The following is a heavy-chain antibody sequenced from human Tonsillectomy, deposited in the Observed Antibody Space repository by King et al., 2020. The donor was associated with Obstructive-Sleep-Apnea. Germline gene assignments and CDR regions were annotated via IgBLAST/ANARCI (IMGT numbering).Heavy chain of an antibody. J-gene: IGHJ4*02. V-gene: IGHV4-31*03. D-gene: IGHD2-21*02. Sequence: QLQESGPGLVKPSQTLSLTCTVSGGSISSGGYYWSWIRQYPGKGLEWIGYIYYSGSTYYNPSLKSRVTISVDTSKNQFSLKLSSVTAADTAVYYCARVPIVVVTAIFFDYWGQGTLVTVSS. CDR1: GGSISSGGYY. CDR3: ARVPIVVVTAIFFDY. CDR2: IYYSGST.